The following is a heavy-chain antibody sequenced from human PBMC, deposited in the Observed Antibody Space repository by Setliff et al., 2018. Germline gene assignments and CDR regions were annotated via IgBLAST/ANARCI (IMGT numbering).Heavy chain of an antibody. CDR1: GGSISVYY. D-gene: IGHD3-9*01. Sequence: SETLSLTCTVSGGSISVYYWTWFRQPPGKGLEWIGYIYYSGSTYYNPSLKSRVTISVDTSKNLFSLKLSSVTAADTAVYYCAREVYDILTGYSYWYFDLWGRGTLVTVSS. CDR3: AREVYDILTGYSYWYFDL. CDR2: IYYSGST. J-gene: IGHJ2*01. V-gene: IGHV4-59*12.